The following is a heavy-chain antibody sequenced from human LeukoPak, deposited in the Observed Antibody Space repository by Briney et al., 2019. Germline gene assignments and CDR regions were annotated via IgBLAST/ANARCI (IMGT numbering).Heavy chain of an antibody. CDR2: ISAYNGNT. CDR3: ARGYYYDSSDHVGDY. J-gene: IGHJ4*02. V-gene: IGHV1-18*01. CDR1: GYTFSSFG. Sequence: ASVKVSCKASGYTFSSFGISWVRQAPGQGLEWMAWISAYNGNTNYAQNLQGRVTLTIDTSTSTAYMELRSLRSDDTAVYYCARGYYYDSSDHVGDYWGQGTPVTVSS. D-gene: IGHD3-22*01.